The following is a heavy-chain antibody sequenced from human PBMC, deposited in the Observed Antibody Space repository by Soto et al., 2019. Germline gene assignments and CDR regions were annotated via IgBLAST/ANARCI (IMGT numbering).Heavy chain of an antibody. Sequence: QLQLQESGPGLVKPSETLSLTCTVSGGSISSSSYYWGWIRQPPGKGLEWIGSIYYSGSTYYNPSLKSRVTISVDTSKNQFSLKLSSVTAADTAVYYCARRGIAAAAAPFDPWGQGTLVTVSS. D-gene: IGHD6-13*01. J-gene: IGHJ5*02. V-gene: IGHV4-39*01. CDR2: IYYSGST. CDR3: ARRGIAAAAAPFDP. CDR1: GGSISSSSYY.